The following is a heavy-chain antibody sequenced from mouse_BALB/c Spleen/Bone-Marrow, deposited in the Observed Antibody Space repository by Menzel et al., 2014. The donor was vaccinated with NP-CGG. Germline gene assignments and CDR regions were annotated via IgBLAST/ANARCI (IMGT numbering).Heavy chain of an antibody. CDR2: IWAGGST. CDR1: GFSLTSYG. D-gene: IGHD2-14*01. CDR3: ARAADRYDVTWFAY. Sequence: VKLVESGPGLVAPSQSLSITCTVSGFSLTSYGVHWVRQPPGKGLEWLGVIWAGGSTNYNSALMSRLSISNDNSKGQVFLKMNRLQTNDTAMDYCARAADRYDVTWFAYWGQGTLVTVSA. J-gene: IGHJ3*01. V-gene: IGHV2-9*02.